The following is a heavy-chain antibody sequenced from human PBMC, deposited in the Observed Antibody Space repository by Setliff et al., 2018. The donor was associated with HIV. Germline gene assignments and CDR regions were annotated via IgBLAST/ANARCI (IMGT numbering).Heavy chain of an antibody. V-gene: IGHV3-48*04. Sequence: GGSLRLSCAASGFTFSSYSMNWVRQAPGKGLEWVSYISSSSSTIYYADSVKGRFTISRDNAKNSLYLQMNSLGAEDTAVYYCARASSYYYDSSGYSSYFDYWGQGTLVTVSS. CDR1: GFTFSSYS. CDR3: ARASSYYYDSSGYSSYFDY. J-gene: IGHJ4*02. CDR2: ISSSSSTI. D-gene: IGHD3-22*01.